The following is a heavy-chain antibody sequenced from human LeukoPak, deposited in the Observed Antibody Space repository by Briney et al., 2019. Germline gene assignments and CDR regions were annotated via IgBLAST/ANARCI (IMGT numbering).Heavy chain of an antibody. CDR2: IIPIFGTA. Sequence: SVKVSCKASGGTFSSYAISWVRQAPGQGLEWMGRIIPIFGTANYAQKFQGRVTITTNEPTSTAYRELSSLRSEDTAVYYCARDRNYGDWDDAFDIWGQGTMVTVSS. D-gene: IGHD4-17*01. CDR1: GGTFSSYA. V-gene: IGHV1-69*05. CDR3: ARDRNYGDWDDAFDI. J-gene: IGHJ3*02.